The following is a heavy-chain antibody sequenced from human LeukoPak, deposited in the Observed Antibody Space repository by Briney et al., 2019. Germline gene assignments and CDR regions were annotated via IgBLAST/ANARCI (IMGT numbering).Heavy chain of an antibody. J-gene: IGHJ4*02. Sequence: GGSLRLSCAASGFTFSSYSMNWVRQAPGKGLEWVSYISSSSSTIYYADSVKGRFTISRDNAKNSLYLQMNSLRAEDTAVYYCAKDRRLLWFGELFHFAYWGQGTLVTVSS. CDR1: GFTFSSYS. CDR2: ISSSSSTI. V-gene: IGHV3-48*01. CDR3: AKDRRLLWFGELFHFAY. D-gene: IGHD3-10*01.